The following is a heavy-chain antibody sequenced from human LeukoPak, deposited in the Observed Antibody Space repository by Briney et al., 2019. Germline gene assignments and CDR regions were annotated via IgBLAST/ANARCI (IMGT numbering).Heavy chain of an antibody. D-gene: IGHD2-8*01. CDR2: IKQDGSET. V-gene: IGHV3-7*01. Sequence: GGSPRLSCAAAGFTFSNYGMSWVRQAPGQGLERVANIKQDGSETYYVDSVKGRLTISRDNAKNSLFLQMNSLTAEDTAVYYCARKGGTRGPLNYWGQGTLVTVSS. CDR3: ARKGGTRGPLNY. CDR1: GFTFSNYG. J-gene: IGHJ4*02.